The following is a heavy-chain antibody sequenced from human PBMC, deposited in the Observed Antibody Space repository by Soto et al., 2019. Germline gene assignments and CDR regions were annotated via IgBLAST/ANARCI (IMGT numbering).Heavy chain of an antibody. Sequence: GGSLRLSCVASGLTFNNAWMNWVRQAPGKGLEWVGRIRSKSDGGTTDYAAPVKGRFTISRDDSKNMVDLQMSSLKTEDTAIYHCTTYSGAALQYWGQGALVTVYS. CDR1: GLTFNNAW. J-gene: IGHJ4*02. V-gene: IGHV3-15*01. CDR2: IRSKSDGGTT. CDR3: TTYSGAALQY. D-gene: IGHD1-26*01.